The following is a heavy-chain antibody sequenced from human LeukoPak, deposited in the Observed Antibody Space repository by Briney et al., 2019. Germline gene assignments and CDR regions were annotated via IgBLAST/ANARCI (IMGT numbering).Heavy chain of an antibody. J-gene: IGHJ4*02. Sequence: ASVKVSCKASGYSFSIYGITWARQAPGQGLEYLGWISASDGTTNYAQKVQDRVTMTADTSTSTAYLELRSLRSEDTAVYYCARCGAAVTTHFSHWGQGTLVTVSS. CDR3: ARCGAAVTTHFSH. CDR2: ISASDGTT. D-gene: IGHD4-17*01. V-gene: IGHV1-18*01. CDR1: GYSFSIYG.